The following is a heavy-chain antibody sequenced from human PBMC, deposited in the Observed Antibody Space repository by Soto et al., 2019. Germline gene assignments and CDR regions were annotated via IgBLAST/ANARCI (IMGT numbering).Heavy chain of an antibody. J-gene: IGHJ4*02. CDR3: TRARLLRPASITARPFDY. Sequence: GGSLRLSCTASGFTFGDYAMSWFRQAPGKGLEWVGFIRSKAYGGTTEYAASVKGRFTISRDDSKSIAYLQMNSLKTEDTAVYYCTRARLLRPASITARPFDYWGQGTLVTVSS. D-gene: IGHD6-6*01. V-gene: IGHV3-49*03. CDR1: GFTFGDYA. CDR2: IRSKAYGGTT.